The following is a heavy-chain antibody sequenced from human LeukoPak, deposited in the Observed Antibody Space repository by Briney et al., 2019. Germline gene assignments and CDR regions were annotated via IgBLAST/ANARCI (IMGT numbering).Heavy chain of an antibody. CDR2: ISGSGGST. D-gene: IGHD6-19*01. J-gene: IGHJ4*02. CDR1: GFTFSSYG. CDR3: AKRSAESSGYFNY. Sequence: GGSLRLSCAASGFTFSSYGMSWVRQAPGKGLEWVSAISGSGGSTYYADSVKGRFTISRDNSRNTLYLQMNSLRAEDTAVYYCAKRSAESSGYFNYWGQGILVTVSS. V-gene: IGHV3-23*01.